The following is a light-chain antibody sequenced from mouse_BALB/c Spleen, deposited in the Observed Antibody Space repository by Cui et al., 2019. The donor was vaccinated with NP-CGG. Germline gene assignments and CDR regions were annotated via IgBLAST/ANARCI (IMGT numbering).Light chain of an antibody. J-gene: IGLJ1*01. Sequence: QAVVTQESALTTSPGETVTLTCRSSAGAVTTSNYANWVQEKSDHFFTGLIGCTNNRAPGVPARFSGSLIGDKAALTITGAQTEDEAIYFCALWYSNHWVFGGGTKLTVL. V-gene: IGLV1*01. CDR2: CTN. CDR1: AGAVTTSNY. CDR3: ALWYSNHWV.